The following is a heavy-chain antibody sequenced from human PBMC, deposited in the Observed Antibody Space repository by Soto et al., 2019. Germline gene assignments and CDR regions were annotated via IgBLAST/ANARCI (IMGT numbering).Heavy chain of an antibody. CDR1: GYTFTGYY. CDR2: INPNSGGT. V-gene: IGHV1-2*02. Sequence: ASVSVSCKASGYTFTGYYMHWVRQAPGQGLEWMGWINPNSGGTNYAQNFQGRVTMTRDTSISTAYMELSRLRSDDTAVYYGARDYYGRHWLLPNSYGGQGTLVTVSS. J-gene: IGHJ4*02. CDR3: ARDYYGRHWLLPNSY. D-gene: IGHD3-22*01.